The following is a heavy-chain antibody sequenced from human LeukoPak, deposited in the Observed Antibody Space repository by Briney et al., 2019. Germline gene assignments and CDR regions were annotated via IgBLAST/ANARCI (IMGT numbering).Heavy chain of an antibody. J-gene: IGHJ3*01. V-gene: IGHV3-9*01. CDR2: ISWNSGSI. CDR3: ADPDWG. CDR1: GFTFSNYA. D-gene: IGHD3/OR15-3a*01. Sequence: GGSLRLSCAASGFTFSNYAMSWVRQVPGKGLEWVSGISWNSGSIGYADSVKGRFTISRDNAKNSVYLQMNSLRIEDTAIYYCADPDWGWGQGTMVIVSS.